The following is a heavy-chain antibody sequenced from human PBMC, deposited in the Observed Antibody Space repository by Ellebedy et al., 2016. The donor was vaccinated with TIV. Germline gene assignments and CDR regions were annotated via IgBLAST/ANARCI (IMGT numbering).Heavy chain of an antibody. CDR1: GGTFSSYS. D-gene: IGHD6-13*01. CDR2: IIPIFGTP. J-gene: IGHJ4*02. Sequence: AASVKVSCKASGGTFSSYSMIWVRQAPGQGLAWMGGIIPIFGTPDYAPSFQGRVTITADTSTSTAYMELSSLRSEDTAVYYCARGTYSSSWYGMDFWGQGTPVTVSS. CDR3: ARGTYSSSWYGMDF. V-gene: IGHV1-69*06.